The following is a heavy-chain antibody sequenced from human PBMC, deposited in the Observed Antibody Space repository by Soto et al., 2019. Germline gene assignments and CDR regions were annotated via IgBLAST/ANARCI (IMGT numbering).Heavy chain of an antibody. CDR3: AKDGYCSSTSCYAVY. V-gene: IGHV3-23*01. CDR2: ISGSGGST. J-gene: IGHJ4*02. Sequence: EVQLLESGGGLVQPGGSLRLSCAASGFTFSSYAMSWVRQAPGKGLEWVSAISGSGGSTYYADYVKGRFTISRDNSKNTLYLQMNSLRAEDTAVYYCAKDGYCSSTSCYAVYWGQGTLVTVSS. CDR1: GFTFSSYA. D-gene: IGHD2-2*03.